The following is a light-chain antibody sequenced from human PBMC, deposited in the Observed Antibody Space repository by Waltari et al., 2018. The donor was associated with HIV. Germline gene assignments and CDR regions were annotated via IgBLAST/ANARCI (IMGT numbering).Light chain of an antibody. J-gene: IGLJ3*02. CDR2: STN. V-gene: IGLV8-61*01. CDR3: VLFMGNGIWV. Sequence: VVPQAPSFSVSPGGPLTLTSAFPTGSASPSSFSRWYQQTPGQAPRKLIYSTNPRSSGVPDRFSGSILGNKAALTITGAQADDEADYYCVLFMGNGIWVFGGGTKLTVL. CDR1: TGSASPSSF.